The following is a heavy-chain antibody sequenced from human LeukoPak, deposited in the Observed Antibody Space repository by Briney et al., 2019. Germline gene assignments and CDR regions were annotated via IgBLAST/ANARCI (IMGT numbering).Heavy chain of an antibody. Sequence: SETLSLTCTVSGGSISSGDYYWSWIRQPPGKGLEWIGYIYYSGSTYYNPSLKSRVTISVDTSKNQFSLKLNSVTAADTAVYYCARLGYSIEMATRGAFDIWAKGQWSPSLQ. V-gene: IGHV4-30-4*08. CDR3: ARLGYSIEMATRGAFDI. D-gene: IGHD5-24*01. CDR1: GGSISSGDYY. CDR2: IYYSGST. J-gene: IGHJ3*02.